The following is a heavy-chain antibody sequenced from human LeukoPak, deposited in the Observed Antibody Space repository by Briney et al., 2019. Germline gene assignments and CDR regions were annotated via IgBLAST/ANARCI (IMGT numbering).Heavy chain of an antibody. D-gene: IGHD3-16*01. CDR3: VRGQEVIYTPTFDY. V-gene: IGHV3-64*03. Sequence: GGSLRLSCSASGFTFSRNAMHWVRQAPGKGLEYVSSIGTNGISTYYADSVQDRFTISRDNSKNTLYLQMSSLRPEGTAVYYCVRGQEVIYTPTFDYWGRGAVVTVSS. J-gene: IGHJ4*02. CDR1: GFTFSRNA. CDR2: IGTNGIST.